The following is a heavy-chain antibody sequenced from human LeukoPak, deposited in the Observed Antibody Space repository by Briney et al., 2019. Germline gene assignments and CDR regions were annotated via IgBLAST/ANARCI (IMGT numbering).Heavy chain of an antibody. D-gene: IGHD4-11*01. J-gene: IGHJ4*02. Sequence: GASVKVSCKASQYSFSDYAIHWVRQAPGQGLEWMGWISAYNGNTNYAQKLQGRVTMTTDTSTSTAYMELRSLRSDDTAVYYCARDRVRGNSNPFFDYWGQGTLVTVSS. CDR3: ARDRVRGNSNPFFDY. V-gene: IGHV1-18*01. CDR2: ISAYNGNT. CDR1: QYSFSDYA.